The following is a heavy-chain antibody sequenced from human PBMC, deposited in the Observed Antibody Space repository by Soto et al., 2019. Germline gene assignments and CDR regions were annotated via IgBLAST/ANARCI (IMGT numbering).Heavy chain of an antibody. J-gene: IGHJ4*02. D-gene: IGHD3-16*01. CDR2: IYYSGST. CDR3: ARRYGGHFDY. Sequence: QVQLQESGPGLVKPSETLSLTCTVSSGSISSYYWSWIRQPPGKGLEWIGYIYYSGSTNYNPSLKSRVTISVDTSKNQFSLKLSSVTAADTAVYYCARRYGGHFDYWGQGTLVTVSS. V-gene: IGHV4-59*01. CDR1: SGSISSYY.